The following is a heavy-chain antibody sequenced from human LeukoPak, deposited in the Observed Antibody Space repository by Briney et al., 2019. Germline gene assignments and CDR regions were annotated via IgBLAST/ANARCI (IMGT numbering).Heavy chain of an antibody. D-gene: IGHD6-19*01. CDR2: IYTSGST. J-gene: IGHJ5*02. V-gene: IGHV4-61*02. Sequence: SETLSLTCTVSGGSISSGSYYWRWLRQPAGKGLEWIGRIYTSGSTHYNPSLKSRVTISVDTSKNQFSLNLNSVTAADTAVYYCARAVGSSESNWFDPWGQGTLATVSS. CDR1: GGSISSGSYY. CDR3: ARAVGSSESNWFDP.